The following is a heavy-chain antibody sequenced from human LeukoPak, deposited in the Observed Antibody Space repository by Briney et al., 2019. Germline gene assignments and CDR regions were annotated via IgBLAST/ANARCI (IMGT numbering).Heavy chain of an antibody. CDR2: IKSTTDGGTT. D-gene: IGHD6-13*01. V-gene: IGHV3-15*01. CDR3: TTHQFGSWGVDQY. Sequence: GGSLRLSCAASGFTFNNAWMSWVRQAPGKGLQWVGRIKSTTDGGTTDYAAPVKGRFIISRDDSRNTLYLQMNSLKTEDTAVYYCTTHQFGSWGVDQYWGQGSLVTVSS. CDR1: GFTFNNAW. J-gene: IGHJ4*02.